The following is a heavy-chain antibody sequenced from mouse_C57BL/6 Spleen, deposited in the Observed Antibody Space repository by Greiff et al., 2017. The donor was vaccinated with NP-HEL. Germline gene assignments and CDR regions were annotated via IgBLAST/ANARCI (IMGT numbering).Heavy chain of an antibody. CDR3: ARNYYGGSYDWYFDV. J-gene: IGHJ1*03. CDR2: IYPSDSET. D-gene: IGHD1-1*01. Sequence: VQLQQPGAELVRPGSSVKLSCKASGYTFTSYWMDWVKQRPGQGLEWIGNIYPSDSETHYNQKFKDKATLTVDKSSSTAYMQLSSLTSEDSAVYYCARNYYGGSYDWYFDVWGTGTTVTVSS. V-gene: IGHV1-61*01. CDR1: GYTFTSYW.